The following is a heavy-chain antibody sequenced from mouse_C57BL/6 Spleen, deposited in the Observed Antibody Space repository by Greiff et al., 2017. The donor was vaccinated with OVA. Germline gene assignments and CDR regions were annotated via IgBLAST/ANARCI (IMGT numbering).Heavy chain of an antibody. CDR1: GYTFTSYW. V-gene: IGHV1-52*01. CDR2: IDPSDSET. CDR3: AREGYYGSSEGFAY. J-gene: IGHJ3*01. D-gene: IGHD1-1*01. Sequence: VQLQQPGAELVRPGSSVKLSCKASGYTFTSYWMHWVKQRPIQGLEWIGNIDPSDSETHYNQKFKDKATLTVDKSSSTAYMQLSSLTSEDSAVYYCAREGYYGSSEGFAYWGQGTLVTVSA.